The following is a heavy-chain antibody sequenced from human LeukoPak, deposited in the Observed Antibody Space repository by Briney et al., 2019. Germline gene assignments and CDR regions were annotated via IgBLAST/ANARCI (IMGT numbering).Heavy chain of an antibody. D-gene: IGHD3-9*01. CDR3: AREDDILSGAFGFDP. J-gene: IGHJ6*04. CDR1: GYTFTGYY. V-gene: IGHV1-2*02. Sequence: ASVKVSCKASGYTFTGYYMHWVRQAPGQGLEWMGWINPNSGGTNYAQKFQGRVTMTRDTSISTAYMELNNLTSDDTAVYYCAREDDILSGAFGFDPWGTGTTVTVSS. CDR2: INPNSGGT.